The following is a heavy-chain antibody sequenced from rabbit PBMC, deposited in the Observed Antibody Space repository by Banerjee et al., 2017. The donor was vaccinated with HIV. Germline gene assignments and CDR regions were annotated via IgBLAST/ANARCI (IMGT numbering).Heavy chain of an antibody. V-gene: IGHV1S45*01. Sequence: QQQLVESGGGLVKPGGTLTLTCKASGIDFSSYYYMCWVRQAPGKGLEWIACIDTGSRGYTWYASWAKGRFTISKTSSTTVTLQMTSLTAADTATYFCARGGVGTTYPYGGMDLWGPGTPVTVS. CDR3: ARGGVGTTYPYGGMDL. J-gene: IGHJ6*01. CDR1: GIDFSSYYY. CDR2: IDTGSRGYT. D-gene: IGHD8-1*01.